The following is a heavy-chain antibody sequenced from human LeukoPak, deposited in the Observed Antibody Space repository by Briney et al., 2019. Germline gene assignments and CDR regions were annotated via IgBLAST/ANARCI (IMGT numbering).Heavy chain of an antibody. Sequence: ASVKVSCKASGYTFTGYYMHWVRQAPGQGLEWMGWINPNSGGTNYAQKFQGRVTMTRDTSISTAYTELSRLRSDDTAVYYCAGDRTRTGYSSGWYHDYWGQGTLVTVSS. CDR1: GYTFTGYY. CDR3: AGDRTRTGYSSGWYHDY. J-gene: IGHJ4*02. D-gene: IGHD6-19*01. V-gene: IGHV1-2*02. CDR2: INPNSGGT.